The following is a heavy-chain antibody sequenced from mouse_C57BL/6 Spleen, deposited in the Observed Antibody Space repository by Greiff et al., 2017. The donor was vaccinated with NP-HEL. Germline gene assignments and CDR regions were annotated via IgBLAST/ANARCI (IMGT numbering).Heavy chain of an antibody. V-gene: IGHV1-7*01. D-gene: IGHD1-1*01. Sequence: QVQLKESGAELAKPGASVKLSCKASGYTFTSYWMHWVKQRPGQGLEWIGYINPSSGYTKYNQKFKDKATLTADKSSSTAYMQLSSLTYEDSAVYYCATESDYYGSYYYAMDHWGQGTSVTVSS. CDR1: GYTFTSYW. J-gene: IGHJ4*01. CDR2: INPSSGYT. CDR3: ATESDYYGSYYYAMDH.